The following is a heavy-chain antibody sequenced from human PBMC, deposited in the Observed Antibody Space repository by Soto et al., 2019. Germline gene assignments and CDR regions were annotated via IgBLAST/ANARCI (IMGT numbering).Heavy chain of an antibody. Sequence: GGSLRLSCAASGFTFSSYGMHWVRQAPGKGLEWVAVISYDGSNKYYADSVKGRFTISRDNSKNTLYLQMNSLRAEDTAVYYCASHGGVQLERQANAFDIWGQGTMVTVSS. CDR2: ISYDGSNK. V-gene: IGHV3-30*03. J-gene: IGHJ3*02. D-gene: IGHD1-1*01. CDR3: ASHGGVQLERQANAFDI. CDR1: GFTFSSYG.